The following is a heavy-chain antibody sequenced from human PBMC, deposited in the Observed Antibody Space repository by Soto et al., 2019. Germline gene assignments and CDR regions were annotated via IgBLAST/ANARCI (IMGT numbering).Heavy chain of an antibody. CDR3: ATIVGANDY. J-gene: IGHJ4*02. CDR1: DGSIYTYS. CDR2: IYSSGSA. V-gene: IGHV4-4*07. D-gene: IGHD1-26*01. Sequence: SETQSLTCTVSDGSIYTYSGTWLRQPAGKGLEWIGHIYSSGSANYNPSLKSRVSMSVDTSKNQFSLKLNSVTAADTAVYYCATIVGANDYWGQGALVTVSS.